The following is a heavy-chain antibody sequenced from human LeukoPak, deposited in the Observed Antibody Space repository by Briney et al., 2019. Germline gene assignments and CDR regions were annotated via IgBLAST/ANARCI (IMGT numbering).Heavy chain of an antibody. CDR1: GGSISSSSYY. D-gene: IGHD1-26*01. J-gene: IGHJ6*03. CDR2: IYYSGST. CDR3: VRVSEGVSSLYYYYYMDV. V-gene: IGHV4-39*01. Sequence: PSETLSLTCTVSGGSISSSSYYWGWIRQPPGKGLEWIGSIYYSGSTYYNPSLKSRVTISVDTSKNQFSLRLSSVTAADTAMYYCVRVSEGVSSLYYYYYMDVWGKGTTVTISS.